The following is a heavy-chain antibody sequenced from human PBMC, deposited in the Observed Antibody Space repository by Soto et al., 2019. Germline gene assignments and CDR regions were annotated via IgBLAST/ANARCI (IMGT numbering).Heavy chain of an antibody. CDR3: VGGVDYYDSSGYSDDAFDI. Sequence: ASVKVSCKASGYIFTSYDINWVRQATGQGLEWMGWMNPNSGNTGYAQKFQGRVTMTRNTSISTAYMELSSLRSEDTAVYYCVGGVDYYDSSGYSDDAFDIWGQGTMVTVSS. J-gene: IGHJ3*02. V-gene: IGHV1-8*01. CDR1: GYIFTSYD. CDR2: MNPNSGNT. D-gene: IGHD3-22*01.